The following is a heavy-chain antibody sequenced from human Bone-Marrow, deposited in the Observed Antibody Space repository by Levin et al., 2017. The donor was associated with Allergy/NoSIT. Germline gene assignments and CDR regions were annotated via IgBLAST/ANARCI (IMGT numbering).Heavy chain of an antibody. CDR1: GGSVSSGSYY. D-gene: IGHD3-9*01. J-gene: IGHJ4*02. Sequence: SETLSLTCTVSGGSVSSGSYYWSWIRQPPGKGLEWIGYIYYSGSTNYNPSLKSRVTISVDTSKNQFSLKLSSVTAADTAVYYCARAPRLRYFDWGKFDYWGQGTLVTVSS. V-gene: IGHV4-61*01. CDR2: IYYSGST. CDR3: ARAPRLRYFDWGKFDY.